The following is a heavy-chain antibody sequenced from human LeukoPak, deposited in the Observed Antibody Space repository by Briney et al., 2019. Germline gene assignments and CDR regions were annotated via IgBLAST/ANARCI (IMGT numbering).Heavy chain of an antibody. CDR2: IHPHNGDT. Sequence: ASVKVSCKASGYTFSGTGWYLYWLRQAPGQGLECMGWIHPHNGDTAYAQKFEGRVAMTRDTSISTAYMELRRLRPDDTAVYFCARDGPAQMVDLDYWGQGTLVIVSS. CDR3: ARDGPAQMVDLDY. CDR1: GYTFSGTGWY. V-gene: IGHV1-2*02. D-gene: IGHD3-10*01. J-gene: IGHJ4*02.